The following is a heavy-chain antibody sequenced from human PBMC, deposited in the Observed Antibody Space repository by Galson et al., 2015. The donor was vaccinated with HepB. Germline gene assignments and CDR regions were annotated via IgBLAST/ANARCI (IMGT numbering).Heavy chain of an antibody. CDR2: INAANGNT. J-gene: IGHJ6*02. CDR1: GYAFSTYA. V-gene: IGHV1-3*01. Sequence: SVKVSCKASGYAFSTYAMHWVRQAPGQRLEWMGWINAANGNTKYSQRFQGRVTSTRDTSASTISMELSSLRSEDTAVYYCARDRKVYQLLYTSYYFGMDVWGQGTTVTVSS. CDR3: ARDRKVYQLLYTSYYFGMDV. D-gene: IGHD2-2*01.